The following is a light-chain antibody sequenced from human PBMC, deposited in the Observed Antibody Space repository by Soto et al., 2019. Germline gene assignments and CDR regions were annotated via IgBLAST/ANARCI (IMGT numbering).Light chain of an antibody. J-gene: IGKJ1*01. CDR3: LQDHNYFWT. Sequence: DIQMTQSPSSVSASVGDRVTITCRASQGISSWLAWYQQKPGKAPKLLIYGASSLQSGVPSRFAGSGSGTDFTLTISSLQPEDSASYFCLQDHNYFWTFGQGTKVDIK. V-gene: IGKV1-12*01. CDR2: GAS. CDR1: QGISSW.